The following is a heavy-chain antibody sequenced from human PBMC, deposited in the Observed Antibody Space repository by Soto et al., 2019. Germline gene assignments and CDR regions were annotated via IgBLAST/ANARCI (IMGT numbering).Heavy chain of an antibody. CDR1: GGSISSSSYY. Sequence: SETLSLTCTVSGGSISSSSYYWGWVRQPPGKGLEWIGSIYYSGSTYYNPSLKSRVTISVDTSKNQFSLKLSSVTAADTAVYYCAKDMGATRGTYYYYYGMDVWGQGTTVTVSS. V-gene: IGHV4-39*01. CDR3: AKDMGATRGTYYYYYGMDV. CDR2: IYYSGST. J-gene: IGHJ6*02. D-gene: IGHD1-26*01.